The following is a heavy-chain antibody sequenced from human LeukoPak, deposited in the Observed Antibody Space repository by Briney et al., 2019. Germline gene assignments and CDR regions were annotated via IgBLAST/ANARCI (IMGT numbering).Heavy chain of an antibody. D-gene: IGHD2-2*01. Sequence: GGSLRLSCAASGFTFSSYAMSWVRQAPGKGLEWVAAISGSGGSTYYADSVKGRFTISRDNSKNTLYLQMNSLRAEDTAVYYCAKSMFYRADDASSFDYWGQGTLVTVSS. CDR2: ISGSGGST. CDR3: AKSMFYRADDASSFDY. V-gene: IGHV3-23*01. CDR1: GFTFSSYA. J-gene: IGHJ4*02.